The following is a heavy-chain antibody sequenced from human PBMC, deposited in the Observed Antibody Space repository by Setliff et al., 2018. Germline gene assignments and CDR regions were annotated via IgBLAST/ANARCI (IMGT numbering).Heavy chain of an antibody. D-gene: IGHD3-3*01. J-gene: IGHJ3*02. Sequence: GGSLRLSCAASGFTVSSNYMSWVRQAPGKGLEWVSVIYSGGSTYYADSVKGRFTISRDNSKNTLYLQMNSLRAEDTAVYYCAKSWSGYSDAFDIWGQGTMVTVSS. CDR3: AKSWSGYSDAFDI. CDR1: GFTVSSNY. V-gene: IGHV3-66*01. CDR2: IYSGGST.